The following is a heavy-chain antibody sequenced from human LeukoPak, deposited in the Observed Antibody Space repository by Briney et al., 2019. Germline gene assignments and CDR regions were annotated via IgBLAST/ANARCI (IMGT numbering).Heavy chain of an antibody. Sequence: SETLSLTCTVSGGSISSSSYYWGWIRQPPGKGLEWIGSIYYSGSTYYNPSLKSRVTISVDTSKNQFSLKLSSVTAADTAVYYCARDRQWFGESYFDYWGQGTLVTVSS. CDR1: GGSISSSSYY. V-gene: IGHV4-39*07. CDR3: ARDRQWFGESYFDY. CDR2: IYYSGST. J-gene: IGHJ4*02. D-gene: IGHD3-10*01.